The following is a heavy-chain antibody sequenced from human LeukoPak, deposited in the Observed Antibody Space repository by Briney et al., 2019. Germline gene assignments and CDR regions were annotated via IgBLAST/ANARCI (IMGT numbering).Heavy chain of an antibody. CDR2: IIPIFGTA. D-gene: IGHD2-15*01. Sequence: ASVKVSCKASGGTFSSYAISWVRQAPGQGLEWMGGIIPIFGTANYAQKFQGRVTITADESTSTAYMELSSLRSEDTAVYYCANGYCSGGSCYYYYYYGIDVWGQGTTVTVSS. CDR1: GGTFSSYA. CDR3: ANGYCSGGSCYYYYYYGIDV. V-gene: IGHV1-69*13. J-gene: IGHJ6*02.